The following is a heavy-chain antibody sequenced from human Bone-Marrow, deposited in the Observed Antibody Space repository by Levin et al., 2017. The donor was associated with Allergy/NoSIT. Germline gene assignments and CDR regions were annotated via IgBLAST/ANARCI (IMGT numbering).Heavy chain of an antibody. J-gene: IGHJ6*02. CDR2: VSAYRSNT. CDR3: ARGHLPYYYYGMDV. Sequence: GESLKISCKASGFTFTTYGLTWVRQAPGQGLEWMGWVSAYRSNTNYAVYLQDRVTMTTDTATNTAYMELTSLTSDDTAIYYCARGHLPYYYYGMDVWGQGTTVVVSS. CDR1: GFTFTTYG. V-gene: IGHV1-18*01.